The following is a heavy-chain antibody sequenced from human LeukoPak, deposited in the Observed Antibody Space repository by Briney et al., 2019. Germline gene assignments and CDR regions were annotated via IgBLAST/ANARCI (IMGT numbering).Heavy chain of an antibody. Sequence: SETLSLTCAVYGGSYSGYYWSWIRQPPGKGLEWIGEINHSGSTNYNPSLKSRVTISVDTSKNQFSLRLSSVTAADTAVYYCAREGGYDILTGYYNWFDPWGQGTLVTVSS. J-gene: IGHJ5*02. CDR3: AREGGYDILTGYYNWFDP. CDR1: GGSYSGYY. CDR2: INHSGST. D-gene: IGHD3-9*01. V-gene: IGHV4-34*01.